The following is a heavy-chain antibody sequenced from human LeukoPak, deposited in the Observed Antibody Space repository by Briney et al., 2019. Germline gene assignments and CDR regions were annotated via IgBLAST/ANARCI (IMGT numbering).Heavy chain of an antibody. V-gene: IGHV3-66*03. Sequence: GGSLRLSCTASGFTVGSNFLTWVRQAPGKGLEWVSVMYASGTLYYGDSVKGRFTVSRDKSKNTLFLQMNSLRGEDTAIYYCARESITRIDIPGDFEYWGQGTLVTVSA. J-gene: IGHJ4*02. CDR3: ARESITRIDIPGDFEY. D-gene: IGHD1-26*01. CDR1: GFTVGSNF. CDR2: MYASGTL.